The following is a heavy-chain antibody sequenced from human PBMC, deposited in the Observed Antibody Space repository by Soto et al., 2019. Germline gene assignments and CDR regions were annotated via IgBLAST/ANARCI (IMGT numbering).Heavy chain of an antibody. D-gene: IGHD2-21*01. Sequence: QVQLVQSGAEVKKPGASVKVSCKASGYTYTSYYMHWVRQAPGQGLEWMGIINPSGGSTSYAQKFQGRVTMTRDTSTSTVYMELSSLRSEDTAVYYCERGRSGIGGEGNWFDPWGQGTLVTVSS. CDR1: GYTYTSYY. CDR2: INPSGGST. J-gene: IGHJ5*02. V-gene: IGHV1-46*01. CDR3: ERGRSGIGGEGNWFDP.